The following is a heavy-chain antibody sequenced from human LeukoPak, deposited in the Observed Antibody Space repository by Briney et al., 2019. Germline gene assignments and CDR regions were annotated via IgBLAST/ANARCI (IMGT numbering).Heavy chain of an antibody. CDR2: IYYSGST. Sequence: MPSETLSLTCTVSGCSVSSGSYYWNWIRQPPGKGLEWIGYIYYSGSTNYNPSLKSRVTISVDTSKNQLSLKLSSVTAADTAVYYCARGNWSYVWDYWGQGTLVTVSS. CDR1: GCSVSSGSYY. CDR3: ARGNWSYVWDY. V-gene: IGHV4-61*01. D-gene: IGHD1-7*01. J-gene: IGHJ4*02.